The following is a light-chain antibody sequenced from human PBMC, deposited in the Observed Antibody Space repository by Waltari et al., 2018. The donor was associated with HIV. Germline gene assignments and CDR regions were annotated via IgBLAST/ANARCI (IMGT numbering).Light chain of an antibody. CDR2: TNN. CDR1: SSNIGLTS. Sequence: QSVLTQPPSASVTPGQRVTISCSGSSSNIGLTSVHWYQHLPGAAPTLLIYTNNQRPSGVPDRFSGSKSGTSASLAISGLQSEDEADYYCAAWNDILNGFVFGTGTKVTVL. J-gene: IGLJ1*01. CDR3: AAWNDILNGFV. V-gene: IGLV1-44*01.